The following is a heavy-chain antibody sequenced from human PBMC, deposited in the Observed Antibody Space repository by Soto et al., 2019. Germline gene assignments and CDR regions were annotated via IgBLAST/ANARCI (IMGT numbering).Heavy chain of an antibody. CDR2: IYYDGST. V-gene: IGHV4-39*02. CDR1: GGSINSNNYY. J-gene: IGHJ4*02. Sequence: QLHLQESGPGLVKPSETLSLTCTVSGGSINSNNYYWAWIRQPPGKGLAWIASIYYDGSTYYNSFLKGRVSISVDTSKNHFSLKLSSATAADTAVYYCAKVVVAATRHTDFDSWGQGTLVTVSS. CDR3: AKVVVAATRHTDFDS. D-gene: IGHD2-15*01.